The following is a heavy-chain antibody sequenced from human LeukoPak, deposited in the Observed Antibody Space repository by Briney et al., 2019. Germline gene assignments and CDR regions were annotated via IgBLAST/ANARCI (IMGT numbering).Heavy chain of an antibody. Sequence: GGSLRLSCVASGFTFSSYGMHWVRQAPGKGLEWVAFIRYDGSNKYYADSVKGRFTISRDNSKNTLYLQMNSLRAEDTAVYYCAKWGHYYDSSGYFWFDPWGQGTLVTVSS. J-gene: IGHJ5*02. CDR2: IRYDGSNK. D-gene: IGHD3-22*01. V-gene: IGHV3-30*02. CDR3: AKWGHYYDSSGYFWFDP. CDR1: GFTFSSYG.